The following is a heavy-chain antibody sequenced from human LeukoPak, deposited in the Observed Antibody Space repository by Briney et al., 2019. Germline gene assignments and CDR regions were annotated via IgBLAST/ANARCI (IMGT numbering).Heavy chain of an antibody. CDR3: ARDFGYYYGSGKDY. CDR1: GYTFTSYG. V-gene: IGHV1-18*04. J-gene: IGHJ4*02. CDR2: ISAYNGNT. Sequence: ASVKVSCRASGYTFTSYGISWVRQAPGEGLEWMGWISAYNGNTNYAQKLQGRVTMTTDTSTSTAYMELRSLRSDDTAVYYCARDFGYYYGSGKDYWGQGTLVTVSS. D-gene: IGHD3-10*01.